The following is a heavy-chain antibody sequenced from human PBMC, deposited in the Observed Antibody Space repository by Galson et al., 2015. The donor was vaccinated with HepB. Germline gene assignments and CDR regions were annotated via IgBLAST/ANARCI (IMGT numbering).Heavy chain of an antibody. CDR3: ARGVSGMDV. V-gene: IGHV3-53*01. CDR1: GFTVSSNY. CDR2: IYSGGTT. J-gene: IGHJ6*02. Sequence: SLRLSCAASGFTVSSNYMSWVRQAPGKGLEWVSLIYSGGTTYYADSVKGRFTISRENSKNTVYLQMNSLRAEDTAVYYCARGVSGMDVWGQGTTVTVSS.